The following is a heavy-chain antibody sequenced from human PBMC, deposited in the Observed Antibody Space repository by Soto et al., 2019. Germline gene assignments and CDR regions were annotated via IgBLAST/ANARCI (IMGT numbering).Heavy chain of an antibody. CDR2: IYYSGST. V-gene: IGHV4-30-4*01. D-gene: IGHD5-18*01. CDR3: ARVGRAYTYGYRAFDI. J-gene: IGHJ3*02. CDR1: GGSISSDNYY. Sequence: SETLSLTCTVSGGSISSDNYYWSWIRQPPGKGLEWIGYIYYSGSTYYNPSLKSRVTISVDTSKNQFSLKLSSVTAADTAVYYCARVGRAYTYGYRAFDIWGQGTMVTVSS.